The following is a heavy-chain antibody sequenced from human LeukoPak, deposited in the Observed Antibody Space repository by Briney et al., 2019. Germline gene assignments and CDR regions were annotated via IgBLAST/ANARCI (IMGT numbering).Heavy chain of an antibody. CDR3: AKGLGVVTATLDH. V-gene: IGHV4-59*07. J-gene: IGHJ4*02. D-gene: IGHD2-21*02. CDR1: GGXXXXXX. Sequence: SDTLSLTCTVSGGXXXXXXXXXIXXPPXKXXEXIEYIYDSGTTKYTISLQSRVTISLDTSKTQFTLKLTSVTAADTAVYYCAKGLGVVTATLDHWGQGTLVTVSS. CDR2: IYDSGTT.